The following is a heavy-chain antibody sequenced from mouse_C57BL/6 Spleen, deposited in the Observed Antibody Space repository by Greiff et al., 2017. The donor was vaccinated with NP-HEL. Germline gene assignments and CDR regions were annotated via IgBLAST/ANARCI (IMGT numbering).Heavy chain of an antibody. CDR1: GFTFSNYW. CDR2: IRLKSDNYAT. V-gene: IGHV6-3*01. J-gene: IGHJ1*03. Sequence: EVKLMESGGGLVQPGGSMKLSCVASGFTFSNYWMNWVRQSPEKGLEWVAQIRLKSDNYATHYAESVKGRFTISRDDSKSSVYLQMNNLRAEDTGIYYCTGGSSYDWYFDVWGTGTTVTVSS. D-gene: IGHD1-1*01. CDR3: TGGSSYDWYFDV.